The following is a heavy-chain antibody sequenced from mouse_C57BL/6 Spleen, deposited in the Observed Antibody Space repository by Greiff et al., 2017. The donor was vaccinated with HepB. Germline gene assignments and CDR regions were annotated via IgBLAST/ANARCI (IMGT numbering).Heavy chain of an antibody. CDR3: AREGYYYGSSPFAY. V-gene: IGHV1-82*01. Sequence: QVQLQQSGPELVKPGASVKISCKASGYAFSSSWMNWVKQRPGKGLEWIGRIYPGDGDTNYNGKFKGKATLTADKSSSTAYMQLSSLTSEDSAVYFFAREGYYYGSSPFAYWGQGTLVTVSA. J-gene: IGHJ3*01. CDR1: GYAFSSSW. D-gene: IGHD1-1*01. CDR2: IYPGDGDT.